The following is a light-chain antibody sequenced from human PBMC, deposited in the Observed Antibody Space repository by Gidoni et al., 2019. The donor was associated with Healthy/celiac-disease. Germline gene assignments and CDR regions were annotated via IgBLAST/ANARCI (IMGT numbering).Light chain of an antibody. J-gene: IGLJ2*01. CDR2: DDS. CDR3: QVWDSSSDHPVV. Sequence: SYVLTQPPSVSVAPGQTARNPCGGSNIGSKSVHWYQQKPGQAPVLVVYDDSDRPSGIPERFSGSNSGNTATLTISRVEAGDEADYYCQVWDSSSDHPVVFGGGTKLTVL. V-gene: IGLV3-21*02. CDR1: NIGSKS.